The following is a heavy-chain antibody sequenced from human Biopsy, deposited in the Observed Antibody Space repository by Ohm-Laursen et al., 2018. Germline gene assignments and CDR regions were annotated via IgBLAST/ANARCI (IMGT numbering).Heavy chain of an antibody. V-gene: IGHV4-61*03. D-gene: IGHD4-23*01. CDR2: ISYTGYT. CDR3: ARGSNDFGGLYFPR. Sequence: GILSLTCTVAGGSINSNDYYWSWIRQPPGKGLEWIGHISYTGYTSYNASLKSRVTISVDTSRNHFSLRLSSLTAADTAVYYCARGSNDFGGLYFPRWGQGTLLTVSS. CDR1: GGSINSNDYY. J-gene: IGHJ4*02.